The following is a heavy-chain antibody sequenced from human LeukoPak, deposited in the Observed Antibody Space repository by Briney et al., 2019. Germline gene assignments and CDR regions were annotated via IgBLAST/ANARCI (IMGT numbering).Heavy chain of an antibody. CDR2: ISGSGGST. D-gene: IGHD3-3*01. Sequence: PAGGSLRLSCAASGFTFSSYGMSWVRQAPGKGLEWVSAISGSGGSTYYADSVKGRFTISRDNSKNTLYLQMNSLRAEDTAVYYCAKDPLYYDFWSGYSENYYYYYMDVWGKGTTVTVSS. V-gene: IGHV3-23*01. J-gene: IGHJ6*03. CDR3: AKDPLYYDFWSGYSENYYYYYMDV. CDR1: GFTFSSYG.